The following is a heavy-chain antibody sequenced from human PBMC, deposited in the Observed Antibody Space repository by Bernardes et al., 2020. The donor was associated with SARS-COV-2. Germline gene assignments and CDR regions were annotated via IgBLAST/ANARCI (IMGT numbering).Heavy chain of an antibody. V-gene: IGHV3-23*01. Sequence: GGSLRLSCAASGFTFSANAMSWVRQAPGKGLEWVSRIGGDGNTHYAAAVGGRFSITSDNSNNMLFLQMDNRRAEDTAMYYCAKDVFWWQLDSWGQGALVTVSS. J-gene: IGHJ4*02. CDR2: IGGDGNT. CDR3: AKDVFWWQLDS. D-gene: IGHD2-8*02. CDR1: GFTFSANA.